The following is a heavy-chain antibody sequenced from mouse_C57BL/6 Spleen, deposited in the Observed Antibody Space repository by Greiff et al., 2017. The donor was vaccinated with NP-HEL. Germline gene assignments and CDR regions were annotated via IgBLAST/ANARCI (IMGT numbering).Heavy chain of an antibody. V-gene: IGHV1-42*01. Sequence: VQLQQSGPELVKPGASVKISCKASGYSFTGYYMNWVKQSPEKSLEWIGEINPSTGGTTYNQKFKAKATLTVDKSSSTAYMQLKSLTSEDSAVYYCATLYGSPYAMDYWGQGTSVTVSS. CDR3: ATLYGSPYAMDY. CDR1: GYSFTGYY. J-gene: IGHJ4*01. CDR2: INPSTGGT. D-gene: IGHD1-1*01.